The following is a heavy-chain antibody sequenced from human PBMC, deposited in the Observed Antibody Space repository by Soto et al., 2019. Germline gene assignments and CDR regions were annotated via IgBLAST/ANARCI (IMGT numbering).Heavy chain of an antibody. CDR1: GFTFSSYA. J-gene: IGHJ5*01. D-gene: IGHD6-13*01. CDR2: ISGSGGST. V-gene: IGHV3-23*01. Sequence: GGSLRLSCAASGFTFSSYAMSWVRQAPGKGLEWVSAISGSGGSTYYADSVKGRFTISRDNSKNTLYLQMNSLRAEDTAVYYCAIDSGYRRSWYNLFAPSAKGTLVTVSA. CDR3: AIDSGYRRSWYNLFAP.